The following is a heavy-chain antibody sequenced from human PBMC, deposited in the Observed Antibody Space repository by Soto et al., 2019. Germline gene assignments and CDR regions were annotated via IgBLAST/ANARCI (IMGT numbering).Heavy chain of an antibody. CDR1: GGSIRSYY. D-gene: IGHD2-8*02. Sequence: SETLSLTCTVSGGSIRSYYWSWIRQPPGKGLEWIGYIYYSGSTDYNPSLKSRVTISVDTSKSQFSLKLSSVTAADTAVYYCARGGGVYYFDYWGQGTLVTVSS. V-gene: IGHV4-59*01. CDR3: ARGGGVYYFDY. J-gene: IGHJ4*02. CDR2: IYYSGST.